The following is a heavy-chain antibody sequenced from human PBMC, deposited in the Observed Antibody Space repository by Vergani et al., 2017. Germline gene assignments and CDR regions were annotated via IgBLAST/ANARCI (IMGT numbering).Heavy chain of an antibody. V-gene: IGHV3-11*04. Sequence: QVQLVESGGVLVKPGGSLRLSCAASGFTFSDYYMSWIRQAPGKGLEWVSYISSSGSTIYYADSVKGRFTISRDNAKNSLYLQMNSLRAEYTAVYYCARDEDLGEQSSKFYYYYYGMDVWGQGTTVTVSS. D-gene: IGHD3-16*01. CDR1: GFTFSDYY. CDR3: ARDEDLGEQSSKFYYYYYGMDV. CDR2: ISSSGSTI. J-gene: IGHJ6*02.